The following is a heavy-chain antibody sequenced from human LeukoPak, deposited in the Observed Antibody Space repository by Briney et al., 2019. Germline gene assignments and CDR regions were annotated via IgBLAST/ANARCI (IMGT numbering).Heavy chain of an antibody. CDR3: ARDPRSIASLNWFDP. CDR2: ISSTSSYI. J-gene: IGHJ5*02. CDR1: GFTFSSYS. D-gene: IGHD2-2*01. Sequence: GGSLRLSCAASGFTFSSYSMNWVRQAPGKGLEWVSSISSTSSYIYYADSVKGRFTISRDNAKNSLYLQTNSLRAEDTAVYYCARDPRSIASLNWFDPWGQGTLVTVSS. V-gene: IGHV3-21*01.